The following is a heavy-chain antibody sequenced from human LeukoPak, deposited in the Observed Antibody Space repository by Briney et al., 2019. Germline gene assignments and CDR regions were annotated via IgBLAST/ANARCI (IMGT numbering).Heavy chain of an antibody. D-gene: IGHD6-13*01. V-gene: IGHV1-2*02. J-gene: IGHJ4*02. CDR3: ARVESTEGISWYREFDY. CDR2: INPNSGGT. CDR1: GYTFTGYH. Sequence: GASVKVSCKASGYTFTGYHIHWVRQAPGQGLEWMAWINPNSGGTSYAQKFQGRVTTTRDTSIGTVYMELSSLTSDDTAMYYCARVESTEGISWYREFDYWGQGTLVTVSS.